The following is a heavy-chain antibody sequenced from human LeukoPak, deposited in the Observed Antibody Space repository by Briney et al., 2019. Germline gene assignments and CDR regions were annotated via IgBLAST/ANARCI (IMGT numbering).Heavy chain of an antibody. D-gene: IGHD1-26*01. Sequence: PSETLSLTCTVSVGSVSRHYWSWIRQPPGKGLEWIGYMYYSGSTNYNPSLKSRVTISVDTSKNQFSLKLSSVTAADTAVYYCARAQGTIVGAPFAFDIWGQGTMVTVSS. V-gene: IGHV4-59*02. CDR1: VGSVSRHY. CDR2: MYYSGST. CDR3: ARAQGTIVGAPFAFDI. J-gene: IGHJ3*02.